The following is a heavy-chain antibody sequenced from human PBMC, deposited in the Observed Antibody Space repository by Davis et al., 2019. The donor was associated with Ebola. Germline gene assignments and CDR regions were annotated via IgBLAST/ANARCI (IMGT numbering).Heavy chain of an antibody. CDR1: GYTFTSYG. Sequence: ASVKVSCKASGYTFTSYGITWVRQAPGQGLEWMGWINPHNGNTNYAQSVQGRVTMTTDTSTTTAYMEVGSLRSDDTAVYYCARDRGYCSGGSCFTSGMDVWGKGTTVTVSS. D-gene: IGHD2-15*01. V-gene: IGHV1-18*04. CDR3: ARDRGYCSGGSCFTSGMDV. J-gene: IGHJ6*04. CDR2: INPHNGNT.